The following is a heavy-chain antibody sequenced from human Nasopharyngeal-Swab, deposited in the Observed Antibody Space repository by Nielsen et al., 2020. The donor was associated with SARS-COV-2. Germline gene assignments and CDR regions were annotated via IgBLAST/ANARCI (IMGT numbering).Heavy chain of an antibody. CDR1: GFTFDDYA. Sequence: LKISCAASGFTFDDYAMHWVRQAPGKGLEWVSGISWNSGSIGYADSVKGRFTISRDNAKNSLYLQMNSLRAEDTAVYYCARDSEYDFDYWGQGTLVTVSS. V-gene: IGHV3-9*01. D-gene: IGHD2-2*01. CDR2: ISWNSGSI. J-gene: IGHJ4*02. CDR3: ARDSEYDFDY.